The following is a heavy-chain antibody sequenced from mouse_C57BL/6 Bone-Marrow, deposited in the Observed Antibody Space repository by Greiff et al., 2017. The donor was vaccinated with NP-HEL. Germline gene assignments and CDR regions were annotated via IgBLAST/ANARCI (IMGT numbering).Heavy chain of an antibody. CDR3: ATPYYYGSRDFDY. J-gene: IGHJ2*01. CDR1: GYTFTSYD. CDR2: IYPRDGST. Sequence: VQRVESGPELVKPGASVKLSCKASGYTFTSYDINWVKQRPGQGLEWIGWIYPRDGSTKYNEKFKGKATLTVDTSSSTAYMELHSLTSEDSAVYFCATPYYYGSRDFDYWGQGTTLTVSS. V-gene: IGHV1-85*01. D-gene: IGHD1-1*01.